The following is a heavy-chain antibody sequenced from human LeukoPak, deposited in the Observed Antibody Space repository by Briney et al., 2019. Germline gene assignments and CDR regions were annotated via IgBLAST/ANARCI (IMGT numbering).Heavy chain of an antibody. J-gene: IGHJ4*02. V-gene: IGHV3-30-3*01. CDR1: GFTFSIYW. D-gene: IGHD3-22*01. Sequence: GGSXRLXCAASGFTFSIYWMNWVRQAPGKGLQWVAHISSDETNKNYADSVKGRFTISRDNSKNTLFLQTDSLKSEDTAVYFCARNGYYYGSFDNWGQGTLVTVSS. CDR2: ISSDETNK. CDR3: ARNGYYYGSFDN.